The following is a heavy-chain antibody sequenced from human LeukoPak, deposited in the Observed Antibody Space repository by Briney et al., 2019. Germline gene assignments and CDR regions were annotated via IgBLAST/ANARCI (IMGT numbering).Heavy chain of an antibody. CDR3: ARGALPAANWFDP. D-gene: IGHD2-2*01. CDR2: IYPGDSDT. J-gene: IGHJ5*02. V-gene: IGHV5-51*01. Sequence: GESLKISCKGSGYSFTSYWIAWVRQMPGKGREWMGIIYPGDSDTRYSPSFPGQVTISADKSISTAYLQWSSLKASDTAMYYCARGALPAANWFDPWGQGTLVTVSS. CDR1: GYSFTSYW.